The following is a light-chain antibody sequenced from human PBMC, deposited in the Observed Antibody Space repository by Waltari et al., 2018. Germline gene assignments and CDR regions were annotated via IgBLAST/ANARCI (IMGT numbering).Light chain of an antibody. CDR2: YDT. CDR1: NIETKS. V-gene: IGLV3-21*04. CDR3: QVWDDTTNSGV. J-gene: IGLJ3*02. Sequence: YVLTQPPSVSVAPGKTATLTWGGENIETKSVNWYQQKPGQAPVLVLFYDTDRPSWLPDRFSGSNSGSTATLTISWVEAGDEADYHCQVWDDTTNSGVFGGGTRLTVL.